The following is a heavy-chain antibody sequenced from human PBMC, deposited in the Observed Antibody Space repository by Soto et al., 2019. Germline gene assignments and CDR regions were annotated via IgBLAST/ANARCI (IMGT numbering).Heavy chain of an antibody. Sequence: QVQLQESGPGLVKASETLTLTCTVSGGSISSYHWSWIRQPPGKGLEWIGYIYYSGSTKYNPSLKSRVTMSVDKSKNQFSLGLKSVTAADTAVYWCARDYYYDNSGNPGAYYYGMDVWGQGTTVTVSS. D-gene: IGHD3-22*01. CDR3: ARDYYYDNSGNPGAYYYGMDV. CDR1: GGSISSYH. CDR2: IYYSGST. J-gene: IGHJ6*02. V-gene: IGHV4-59*01.